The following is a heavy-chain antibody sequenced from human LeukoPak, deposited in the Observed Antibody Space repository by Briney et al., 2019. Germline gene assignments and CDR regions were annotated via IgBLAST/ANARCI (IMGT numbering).Heavy chain of an antibody. D-gene: IGHD3-16*01. J-gene: IGHJ2*01. CDR2: AYNSGDT. CDR3: ARLKLGAYFDL. CDR1: GGSTSSDY. Sequence: SETLSLTCTVSGGSTSSDYWSWIRQSPGKGLERVGYAYNSGDTGKNPSLKSRVTILLDTSKNQCSLKLTSVSAADTAVYYCARLKLGAYFDLWGRGTLVTVSS. V-gene: IGHV4-59*08.